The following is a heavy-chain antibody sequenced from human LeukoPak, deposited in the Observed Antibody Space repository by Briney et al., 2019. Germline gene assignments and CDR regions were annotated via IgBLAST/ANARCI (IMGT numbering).Heavy chain of an antibody. J-gene: IGHJ4*02. Sequence: SETLSLTCTVSGGSISSTSYYWVWIRQPPGKGLEWIGTIYYSGSTYYSPSLKSRVTISVDTSKNQFSLKLRSVTAAGTAVYYCSRENGAFSPFGYWGQGTLVTVPS. D-gene: IGHD2-8*01. CDR3: SRENGAFSPFGY. CDR2: IYYSGST. V-gene: IGHV4-39*02. CDR1: GGSISSTSYY.